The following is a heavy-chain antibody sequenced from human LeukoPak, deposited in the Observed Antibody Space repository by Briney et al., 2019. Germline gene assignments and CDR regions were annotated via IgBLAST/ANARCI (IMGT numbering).Heavy chain of an antibody. CDR1: GYTFTSYG. J-gene: IGHJ4*02. V-gene: IGHV1-46*01. CDR2: INPSSGAT. Sequence: ASVKASCKASGYTFTSYGISWVRQAPGQGLEWMVMINPSSGATTFAQIFEDRVTMTRDTSTTTVDMELASLRSEDTAVYYCARMWGGIQYFDYWGQGALVTVSS. CDR3: ARMWGGIQYFDY. D-gene: IGHD3-16*01.